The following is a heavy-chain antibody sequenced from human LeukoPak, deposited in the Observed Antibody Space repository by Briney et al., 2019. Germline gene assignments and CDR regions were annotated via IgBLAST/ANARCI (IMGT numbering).Heavy chain of an antibody. Sequence: ASVKVSCKVSGYTLTELSMHWVRQAPGKGLEWMGGFDPEDGETIYAQKFQGRVTMTEDTSTDTAYMELSSLRSEDTAVYYCATLGEGLRFLRQHWFDPWGQGTLVTVSS. CDR3: ATLGEGLRFLRQHWFDP. J-gene: IGHJ5*02. D-gene: IGHD3-3*01. V-gene: IGHV1-24*01. CDR1: GYTLTELS. CDR2: FDPEDGET.